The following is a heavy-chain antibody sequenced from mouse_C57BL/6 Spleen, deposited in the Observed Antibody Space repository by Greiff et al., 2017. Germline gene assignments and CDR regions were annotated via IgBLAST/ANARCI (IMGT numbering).Heavy chain of an antibody. J-gene: IGHJ4*01. Sequence: QVQLKQPGAELVRPGSSVKLSCKASGYTFTSYWMHWVKQRPIQGLEWIGNIDPSDSETHYNQKFKDKATLTVDKSSSTAYMQLSSLTSEDSAVYYCAREGDDGYYGAMDYWGQGTSVTVSS. CDR2: IDPSDSET. CDR3: AREGDDGYYGAMDY. D-gene: IGHD2-3*01. V-gene: IGHV1-52*01. CDR1: GYTFTSYW.